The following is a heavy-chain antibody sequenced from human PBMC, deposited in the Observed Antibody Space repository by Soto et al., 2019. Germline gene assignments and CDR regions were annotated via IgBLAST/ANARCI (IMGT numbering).Heavy chain of an antibody. CDR2: IYYSGST. J-gene: IGHJ4*02. Sequence: PSETLSLTCTVSGGSISNFFWSWIRQTPGKGLEWIGYIYYSGSTNYNPSLKSRVTILVDSSKNQFSLKLSSVTAADTAVYYCAAHYYESSAFFYWGQGTLVTVSS. CDR1: GGSISNFF. D-gene: IGHD3-22*01. CDR3: AAHYYESSAFFY. V-gene: IGHV4-59*01.